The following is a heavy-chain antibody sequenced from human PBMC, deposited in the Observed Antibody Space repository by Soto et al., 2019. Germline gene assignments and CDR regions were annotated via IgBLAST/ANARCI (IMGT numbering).Heavy chain of an antibody. Sequence: XGSLKLSCAASGFTFSSYGMHWVRQAPGKGLEWVAVIWYDGSNKYYADSVKGRFTISRDNSKNTLYLQMNSLRAEDTAVYYCARDRDWNYDLGYFDYWGQGTLVTVSS. CDR3: ARDRDWNYDLGYFDY. CDR1: GFTFSSYG. J-gene: IGHJ4*02. CDR2: IWYDGSNK. V-gene: IGHV3-33*01. D-gene: IGHD1-7*01.